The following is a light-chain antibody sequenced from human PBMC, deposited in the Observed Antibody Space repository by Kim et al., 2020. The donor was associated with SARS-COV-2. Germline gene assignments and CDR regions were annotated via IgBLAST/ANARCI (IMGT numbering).Light chain of an antibody. CDR3: QTWDTGIRV. CDR1: SGHSSYA. CDR2: LNSDGSH. V-gene: IGLV4-69*01. J-gene: IGLJ2*01. Sequence: ASVKLTCTLSSGHSSYAIAWHQQQPEKGPRYWMKLNSDGSHSKGDGIPDRFSGSSSGAERYLTISSLQSEDEADYYCQTWDTGIRVFGGGTQLTVL.